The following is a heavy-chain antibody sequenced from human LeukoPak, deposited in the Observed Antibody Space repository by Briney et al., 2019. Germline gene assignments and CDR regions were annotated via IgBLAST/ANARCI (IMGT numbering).Heavy chain of an antibody. D-gene: IGHD5-24*01. CDR3: GVNEMATFWSDP. J-gene: IGHJ5*02. V-gene: IGHV4-39*07. Sequence: SETLSLTCTVSGGSISSSSYYWGWIRQPPGKGLEWIGSIYYSGSTYYNPSLKIRVTISVDTSKNQFSLKLSSVTAADTALYYCGVNEMATFWSDPWGQGTLVTVSS. CDR2: IYYSGST. CDR1: GGSISSSSYY.